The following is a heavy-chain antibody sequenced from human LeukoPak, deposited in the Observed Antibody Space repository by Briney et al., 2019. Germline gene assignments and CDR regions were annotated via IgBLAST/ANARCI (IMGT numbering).Heavy chain of an antibody. Sequence: ASVKVSCKASGYTFTSYGISWVRQAPGQGLEWMGWISAYNGNTNYAQKLQGRVTMTTDTSTSTAYMELRSLRSDDTAVYYCARSGYSSSWYLINWFDPWGQGTLVTVSS. CDR3: ARSGYSSSWYLINWFDP. V-gene: IGHV1-18*01. D-gene: IGHD6-13*01. CDR2: ISAYNGNT. CDR1: GYTFTSYG. J-gene: IGHJ5*02.